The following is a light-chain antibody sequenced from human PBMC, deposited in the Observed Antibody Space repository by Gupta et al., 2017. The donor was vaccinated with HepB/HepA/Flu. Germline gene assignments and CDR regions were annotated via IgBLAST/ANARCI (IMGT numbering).Light chain of an antibody. Sequence: SYDLTQPPSVSVSPGHTARHTCSGDVLPKHYASWYQQKPGQAPVLVIYKDNQRPSGIPERFSGSSSGTTVMLTISGAQAEDEADYHCQSADSSGIYQVFGGGTKLTVL. CDR1: VLPKHY. J-gene: IGLJ3*02. CDR2: KDN. V-gene: IGLV3-25*03. CDR3: QSADSSGIYQV.